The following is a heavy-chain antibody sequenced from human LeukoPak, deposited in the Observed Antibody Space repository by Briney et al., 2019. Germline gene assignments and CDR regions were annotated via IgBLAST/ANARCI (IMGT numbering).Heavy chain of an antibody. CDR1: GGSFSGYY. CDR2: INHSGST. V-gene: IGHV4-34*01. J-gene: IGHJ6*03. CDR3: ARAGRITIFGVVSSHDMDV. Sequence: SETLSLTCAVYGGSFSGYYWSWIRQPPGKGLEWIGEINHSGSTNYNPSLKSRVTISVDTSKKQFSLKLSSVTAADTAVYYCARAGRITIFGVVSSHDMDVWGEGTTVTVSS. D-gene: IGHD3-3*01.